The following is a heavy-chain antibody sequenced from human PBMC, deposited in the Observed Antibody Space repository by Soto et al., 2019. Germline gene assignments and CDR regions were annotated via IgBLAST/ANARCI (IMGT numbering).Heavy chain of an antibody. Sequence: EEHLEESGGDLVEPGRSLRLSCTASGFTFGDYAMSWFRQAPGKGLEWVGFIRPKFYGGAIDYAAPVKGRFSISRDDSKNIAYLQMNSLKSEDTAVYYCARDGGYCGYGCHIGNWYFGLWGRGTLVTVSS. CDR2: IRPKFYGGAI. J-gene: IGHJ2*01. CDR1: GFTFGDYA. V-gene: IGHV3-49*03. CDR3: ARDGGYCGYGCHIGNWYFGL. D-gene: IGHD3-22*01.